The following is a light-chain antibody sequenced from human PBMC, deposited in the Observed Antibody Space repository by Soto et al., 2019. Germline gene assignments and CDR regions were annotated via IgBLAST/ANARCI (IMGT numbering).Light chain of an antibody. J-gene: IGKJ5*01. V-gene: IGKV3-15*01. CDR2: GAS. CDR3: QQYNNWPLT. CDR1: QSVSST. Sequence: EIVMMQSPATPSVPQGERAMLSLSATQSVSSTLARSQQKHGQAPRLLIYGASTRATGIPARFSGSGSGTEFTLTISSLQSEDFAVYYCQQYNNWPLTVGQGTRLEIK.